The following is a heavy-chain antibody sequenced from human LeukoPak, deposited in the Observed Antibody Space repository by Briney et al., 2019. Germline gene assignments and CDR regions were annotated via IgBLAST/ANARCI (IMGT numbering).Heavy chain of an antibody. V-gene: IGHV3-23*01. J-gene: IGHJ5*01. CDR3: AKDVLHDGSVYYANYLDS. CDR1: GFTFSAHA. CDR2: ISGSNGRT. D-gene: IGHD3-22*01. Sequence: TGGSLRLSCAASGFTFSAHAMSWVRQPPGKGLEWVSAISGSNGRTHYADSLRGRFSISRDNSKNTLYLQMNSLRADDTAVYYCAKDVLHDGSVYYANYLDSWGHGTLVTVSS.